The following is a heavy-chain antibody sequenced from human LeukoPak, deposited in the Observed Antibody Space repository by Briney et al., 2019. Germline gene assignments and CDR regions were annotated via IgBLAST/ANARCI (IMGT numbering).Heavy chain of an antibody. Sequence: SETLSLTCTVSGGSISSSSYYWGWIRQPPGKGLEWIGSIYYSGSTNYNPSLKSRVTISVDTSKNQFSLKLSSVTAADTAVYYCARELYVAAATAFDIWGQGTMVTVSS. CDR2: IYYSGST. V-gene: IGHV4-39*07. J-gene: IGHJ3*02. CDR3: ARELYVAAATAFDI. D-gene: IGHD6-13*01. CDR1: GGSISSSSYY.